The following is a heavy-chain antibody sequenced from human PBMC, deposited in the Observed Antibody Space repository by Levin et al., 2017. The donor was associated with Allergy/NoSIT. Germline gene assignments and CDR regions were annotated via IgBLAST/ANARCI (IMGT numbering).Heavy chain of an antibody. V-gene: IGHV3-7*01. J-gene: IGHJ6*02. Sequence: ETLSLTCAPSGFTFSNYWMSWVRQAAGKGLEWVANINPDGSEKYYVDSVKGRFTISRDNAKNSLYLQMNSLRAEDTALYYCARDESRGRRLGSFSYYYYYGMDVWGQGTTVTVSS. CDR3: ARDESRGRRLGSFSYYYYYGMDV. D-gene: IGHD3-9*01. CDR2: INPDGSEK. CDR1: GFTFSNYW.